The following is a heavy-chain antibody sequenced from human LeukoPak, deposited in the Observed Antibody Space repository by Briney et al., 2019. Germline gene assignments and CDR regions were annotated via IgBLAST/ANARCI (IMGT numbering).Heavy chain of an antibody. Sequence: SETLSLTCAVYGGSFSGYYWSWIRQPPGKGLEWIGEINHSGSTNYNPSLKSRVTISVDTSKNQFSLKPSSVTAADTAVYYCARGGLAMVRIWGQGTLVTVSS. V-gene: IGHV4-34*01. CDR2: INHSGST. CDR3: ARGGLAMVRI. D-gene: IGHD5-18*01. CDR1: GGSFSGYY. J-gene: IGHJ4*02.